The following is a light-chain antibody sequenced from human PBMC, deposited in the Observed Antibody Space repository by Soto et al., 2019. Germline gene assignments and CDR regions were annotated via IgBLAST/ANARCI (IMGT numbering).Light chain of an antibody. V-gene: IGLV8-61*01. CDR1: SDSVSTSYY. CDR3: VLYMGSGIWV. Sequence: QTVVTQEPSFSVSPGRTVTLTCGLSSDSVSTSYYPSWYQQTPGQAPRTLIYNTNTRSSGVPDRFSGSILGNKAALTITGAQPDDESDYYCVLYMGSGIWVFGGGTKLTVL. CDR2: NTN. J-gene: IGLJ3*02.